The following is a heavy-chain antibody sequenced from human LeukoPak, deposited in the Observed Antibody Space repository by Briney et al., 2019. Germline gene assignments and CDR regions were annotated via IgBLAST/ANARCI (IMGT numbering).Heavy chain of an antibody. CDR2: INHSGST. CDR3: ASQSYFDWLLAAVY. V-gene: IGHV4-34*01. Sequence: SETLSLTCAVYGGSFSGYYWSWIRQPPGKGLEWIGEINHSGSTNYNPSLKGRVTISVDTSKNQFSLKLSSVTAADTAVYYCASQSYFDWLLAAVYWGQGTLVTVSS. J-gene: IGHJ4*02. D-gene: IGHD3-9*01. CDR1: GGSFSGYY.